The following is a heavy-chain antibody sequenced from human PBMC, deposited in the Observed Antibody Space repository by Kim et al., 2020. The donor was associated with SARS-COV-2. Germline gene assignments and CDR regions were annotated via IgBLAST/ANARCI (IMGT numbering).Heavy chain of an antibody. D-gene: IGHD3-3*01. CDR1: GGSFSGYY. V-gene: IGHV4-34*01. CDR2: INHSGST. J-gene: IGHJ4*02. CDR3: ARGLNSLFGVVIV. Sequence: SETLSLTCAVYGGSFSGYYWSWIRQPPGKGLEWIGEINHSGSTNYNPSLKSRVTISVDTSKNQFSLKLSSVTAADTAVYYCARGLNSLFGVVIVWGQGTLVTVSS.